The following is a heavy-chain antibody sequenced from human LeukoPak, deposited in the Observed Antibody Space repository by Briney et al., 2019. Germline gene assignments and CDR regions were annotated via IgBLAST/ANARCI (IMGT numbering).Heavy chain of an antibody. D-gene: IGHD4-11*01. CDR2: IYHSGST. J-gene: IGHJ3*02. CDR3: ARHTDYSDAFDI. CDR1: GYSISSGYY. V-gene: IGHV4-38-2*01. Sequence: SETLSLTCAVSGYSISSGYYWGWIRQPPGKGLEWIGSIYHSGSTYYNPSLKSRVTISVDTPKNQFSLKLSSVTAADTAVYYCARHTDYSDAFDIWGQGTMVTVSS.